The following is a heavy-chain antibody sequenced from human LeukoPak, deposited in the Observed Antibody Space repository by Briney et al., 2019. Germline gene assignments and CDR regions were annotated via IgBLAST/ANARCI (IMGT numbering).Heavy chain of an antibody. V-gene: IGHV3-74*01. CDR3: AKDLSLHSSSWYGLGY. J-gene: IGHJ4*02. CDR1: GFTFSSYW. Sequence: GGSLRLSCAASGFTFSSYWMHWVRQAPGKGLVWVSRIRTDGTITTYADSVKGRFSISRDNSKNTLYLQMNSLRAEDTAVYYCAKDLSLHSSSWYGLGYWGQGTLVTVSS. CDR2: IRTDGTIT. D-gene: IGHD6-13*01.